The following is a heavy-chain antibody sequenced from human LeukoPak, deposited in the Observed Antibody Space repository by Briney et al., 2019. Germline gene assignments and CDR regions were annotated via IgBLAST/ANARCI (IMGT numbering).Heavy chain of an antibody. D-gene: IGHD3-16*02. CDR3: AKVYHDRQGWYGLDV. CDR1: GGSISSGGDY. CDR2: ISHSGST. Sequence: PSETLSLTCSVSGGSISSGGDYWSWIRQHPEKGLEWLGYISHSGSTFYSPSLKSRITISVDTSKNQFSTELSSVTAADTAVYYCAKVYHDRQGWYGLDVWGQGTTVTVSS. J-gene: IGHJ6*02. V-gene: IGHV4-31*03.